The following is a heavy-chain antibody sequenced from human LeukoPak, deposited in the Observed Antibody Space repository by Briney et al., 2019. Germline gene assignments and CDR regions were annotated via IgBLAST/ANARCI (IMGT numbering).Heavy chain of an antibody. CDR3: ARGVGTGTYRGHYLDY. V-gene: IGHV4-34*01. CDR1: GGSFSGYY. D-gene: IGHD1-1*01. CDR2: INHSGST. J-gene: IGHJ4*02. Sequence: TSETLSLTCAVYGGSFSGYYWSWIRQPPGKGLEWIGEINHSGSTNYNPSLKSRVTISVDTSKNQFSLKPSSVTAADTAVYYCARGVGTGTYRGHYLDYWGQGTLVTVSS.